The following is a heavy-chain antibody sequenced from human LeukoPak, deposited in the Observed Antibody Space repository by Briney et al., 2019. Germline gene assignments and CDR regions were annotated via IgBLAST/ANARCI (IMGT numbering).Heavy chain of an antibody. J-gene: IGHJ4*02. CDR1: GFTFSDYY. CDR2: ISSSGSTI. V-gene: IGHV3-11*04. Sequence: KPGGSLRLSCAASGFTFSDYYMSWIRQAPGKGLEWVSYISSSGSTIYYADSVKGRFTISRDNAKNSLYLQMNSLRAEDTAVYYCARDEWSVPAASYYFDYWGQGTLVTVSS. CDR3: ARDEWSVPAASYYFDY. D-gene: IGHD2-2*01.